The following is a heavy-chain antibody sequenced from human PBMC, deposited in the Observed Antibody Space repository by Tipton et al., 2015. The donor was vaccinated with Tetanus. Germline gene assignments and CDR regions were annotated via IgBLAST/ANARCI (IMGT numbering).Heavy chain of an antibody. Sequence: SLRLSCAASGFTFSSYAMSWVRQAPGRGLEWVSAISGSGGSTYYADSVKGRFTISRDNSKNTLYLQMNSLRAEDTAVYYCAKEGLGYYYYGMDVWGQGTTVTVSS. CDR1: GFTFSSYA. J-gene: IGHJ6*02. V-gene: IGHV3-23*01. CDR3: AKEGLGYYYYGMDV. CDR2: ISGSGGST.